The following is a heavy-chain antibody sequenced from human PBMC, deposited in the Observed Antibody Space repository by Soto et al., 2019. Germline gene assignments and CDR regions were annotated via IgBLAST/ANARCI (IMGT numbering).Heavy chain of an antibody. D-gene: IGHD6-6*01. V-gene: IGHV1-18*01. J-gene: IGHJ6*03. CDR2: IGAYNGDT. CDR3: SRARQLVGYFYYYMDA. CDR1: GYTFTNYG. Sequence: QVQLLQSGAEVRKPGASVKVSCKASGYTFTNYGITWVRQAPGQGLEWMGGIGAYNGDTHYTQRLQGRVTMTTDTSTSTAYMELRGLRSDHTAIYYCSRARQLVGYFYYYMDAWGKGTTVTVTS.